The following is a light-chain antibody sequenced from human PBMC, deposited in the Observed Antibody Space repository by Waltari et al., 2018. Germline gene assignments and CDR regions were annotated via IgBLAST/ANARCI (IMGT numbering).Light chain of an antibody. V-gene: IGKV3-20*01. CDR3: QHYLRLPVT. CDR1: QSVSRA. J-gene: IGKJ1*01. Sequence: EIVLTQSPGTLSLSLGERATVPCRASQSVSRALAWYQQKPGQAPRLLIYGASTRATGLPDRFSGSGSGTDFSLTISRLEPDDFAVYYCQHYLRLPVTFGQGTTVEI. CDR2: GAS.